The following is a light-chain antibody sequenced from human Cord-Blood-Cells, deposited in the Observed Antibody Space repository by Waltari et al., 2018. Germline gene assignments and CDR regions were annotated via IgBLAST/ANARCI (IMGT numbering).Light chain of an antibody. Sequence: DIQMTQSQSSLSASVGDRVTITCRVSQSISSYLNWYQQKPGKAPKLLIYAASSLQSGVPSRFSCSGSGTDFTLTISSLQPEDFATYYCQQSYSTPYTFGQGTKLEIK. CDR1: QSISSY. J-gene: IGKJ2*01. CDR2: AAS. V-gene: IGKV1-39*01. CDR3: QQSYSTPYT.